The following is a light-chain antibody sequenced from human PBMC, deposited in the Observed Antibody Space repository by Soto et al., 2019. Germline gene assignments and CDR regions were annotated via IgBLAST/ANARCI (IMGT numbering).Light chain of an antibody. V-gene: IGLV2-14*01. CDR1: SSDIGGYNF. Sequence: QSALTQPASVSGSPGQSITISCTGTSSDIGGYNFVSWYQQHPGKAPKLLIHEVNNRPSGVSIRFSASKSGNTASLTISGLQAEDEADYYCSSDTTSSTLIFGGGTKLPVL. CDR2: EVN. CDR3: SSDTTSSTLI. J-gene: IGLJ2*01.